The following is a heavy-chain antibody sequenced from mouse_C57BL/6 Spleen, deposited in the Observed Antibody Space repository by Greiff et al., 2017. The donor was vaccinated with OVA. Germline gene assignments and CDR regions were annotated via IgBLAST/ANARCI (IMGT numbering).Heavy chain of an antibody. CDR1: GYTFTSYW. CDR3: ARASNFGYFDY. V-gene: IGHV1-7*01. D-gene: IGHD4-1*01. Sequence: VKLMESGAELAKPGASVKLSCKASGYTFTSYWMHWVKQRPGQGLEWIGYINPSSGYTKYNEKFKSKATLTVDKPSSTAYMQLSSLTSEDSAVYYCARASNFGYFDYWGQGTTLTVSS. CDR2: INPSSGYT. J-gene: IGHJ2*01.